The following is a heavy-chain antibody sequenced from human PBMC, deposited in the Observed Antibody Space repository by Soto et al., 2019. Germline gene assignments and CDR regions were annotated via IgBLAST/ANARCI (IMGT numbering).Heavy chain of an antibody. CDR3: ARDGRGIVGATTHYYYGMDV. V-gene: IGHV6-1*01. CDR1: GDSVSSNSAA. Sequence: SQTLSLTCAISGDSVSSNSAAWNWIRQSPSRGPEWLGRTYYRSKWYNDYAVSVKSRITINPDTSKNQFSLQLNSVTPEDTAVYYCARDGRGIVGATTHYYYGMDVWGQGTTVTVSS. D-gene: IGHD1-26*01. CDR2: TYYRSKWYN. J-gene: IGHJ6*02.